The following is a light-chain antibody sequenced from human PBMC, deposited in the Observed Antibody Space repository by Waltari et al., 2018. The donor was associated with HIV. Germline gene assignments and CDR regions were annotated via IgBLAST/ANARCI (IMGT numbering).Light chain of an antibody. Sequence: EVVMMQSPSTLSLSQGERATLSCRASQNIGNYLAWYQQKPGQAPRLLIYDASTRASGIPARFSGSGSGTDFTLTISSLEPEDVAVYYCQQRSNWPPVTFGQGTRLEI. CDR2: DAS. V-gene: IGKV3-11*01. CDR1: QNIGNY. CDR3: QQRSNWPPVT. J-gene: IGKJ5*01.